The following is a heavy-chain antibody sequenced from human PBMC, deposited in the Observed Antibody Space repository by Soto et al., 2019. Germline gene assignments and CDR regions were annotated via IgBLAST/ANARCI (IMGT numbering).Heavy chain of an antibody. CDR1: GFTFDDYT. J-gene: IGHJ4*02. CDR3: AKATTGDEDYYFDY. V-gene: IGHV3-43*01. CDR2: ISWDGGST. D-gene: IGHD7-27*01. Sequence: DVQLVESGGVVVQPGGSLRLSCAASGFTFDDYTMHWVRQAPGKGLEWVSLISWDGGSTYYADSVKGRFTISRDNSKNSLYLQMNSLRTEDTALYYCAKATTGDEDYYFDYWGQGTLVTVSS.